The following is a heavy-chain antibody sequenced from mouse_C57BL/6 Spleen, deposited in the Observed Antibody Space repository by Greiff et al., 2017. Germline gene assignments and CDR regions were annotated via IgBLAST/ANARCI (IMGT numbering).Heavy chain of an antibody. Sequence: VQLQQSGAELVKPGASVKLSCTASGFNIKDYYMHWVKQRTEQGLEWIGRIDPEDGETKYAPKFQGKATITADTSSNTAYLQLSSLTSEDTAVYYCARAHRQYYFDYWGQGTTLTVSS. CDR1: GFNIKDYY. J-gene: IGHJ2*01. CDR2: IDPEDGET. CDR3: ARAHRQYYFDY. V-gene: IGHV14-2*01. D-gene: IGHD3-2*01.